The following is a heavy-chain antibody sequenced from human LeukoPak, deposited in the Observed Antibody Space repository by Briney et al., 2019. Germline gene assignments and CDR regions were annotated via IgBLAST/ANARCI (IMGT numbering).Heavy chain of an antibody. CDR2: INPNSGGT. V-gene: IGHV1-2*02. Sequence: ASVKVSCKASGYTFTGYYMHWVRQAPGQGLEWMGWINPNSGGTNYAQKFQGRVTMTRDTSISTAYMELSRLRSDDTAVHYCARDVARYDFWSGEFDYWGQGTLVTVSS. CDR3: ARDVARYDFWSGEFDY. J-gene: IGHJ4*02. CDR1: GYTFTGYY. D-gene: IGHD3-3*01.